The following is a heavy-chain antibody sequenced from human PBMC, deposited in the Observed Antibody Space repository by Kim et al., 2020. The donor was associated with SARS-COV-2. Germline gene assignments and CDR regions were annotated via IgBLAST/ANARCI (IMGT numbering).Heavy chain of an antibody. D-gene: IGHD4-4*01. Sequence: SETLSLTCAVYGGSFSGYYWSWIRQPPGKGLEWIGEINHSGSTNYNSSLKSRVTISVDTSKNQFSLKLSSVTAADTAVYYCARGGANSNSHYNWFDPWGQGTLVTVSS. CDR3: ARGGANSNSHYNWFDP. CDR1: GGSFSGYY. J-gene: IGHJ5*02. V-gene: IGHV4-34*01. CDR2: INHSGST.